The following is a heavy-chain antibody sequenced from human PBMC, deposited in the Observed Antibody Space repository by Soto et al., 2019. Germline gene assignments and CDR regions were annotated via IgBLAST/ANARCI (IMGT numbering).Heavy chain of an antibody. CDR1: GFTSNNAW. D-gene: IGHD2-2*03. Sequence: EVQLMESGGGLVKPGGSLTLSCAASGFTSNNAWMNWVRQTPGKGLEWVGRIKSKYDGGTTDDAAPVKGRFTISRDESKNTLYLQMNSLKSEDTAVYYCATVMDRRGYGMDVWGQGTTVTVSS. CDR2: IKSKYDGGTT. CDR3: ATVMDRRGYGMDV. V-gene: IGHV3-15*07. J-gene: IGHJ6*02.